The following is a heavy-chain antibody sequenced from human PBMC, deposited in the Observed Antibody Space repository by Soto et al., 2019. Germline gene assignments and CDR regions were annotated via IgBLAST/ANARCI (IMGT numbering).Heavy chain of an antibody. D-gene: IGHD6-13*01. CDR1: GYSFTSYW. V-gene: IGHV5-10-1*01. CDR2: IDPSDSYT. Sequence: GESLKISCKGSGYSFTSYWISWVRQMPGKGLEWMGRIDPSDSYTNYSPSFQGHVTISADKSISTAYLQWSSLKASDTAMYYCARPGIAAAGIVPYFDYWGQGTLVTVSS. J-gene: IGHJ4*02. CDR3: ARPGIAAAGIVPYFDY.